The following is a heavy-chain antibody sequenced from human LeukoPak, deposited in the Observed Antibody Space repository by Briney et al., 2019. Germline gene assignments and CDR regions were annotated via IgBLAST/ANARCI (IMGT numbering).Heavy chain of an antibody. CDR1: GGSISSGGYY. D-gene: IGHD4-23*01. CDR2: IYYSGST. J-gene: IGHJ5*02. CDR3: ARVDYGGRNWFDP. Sequence: SETLSLTCTVSGGSISSGGYYWSWIRQHPGKGLEWIGYIYYSGSTYYNPSLKSRVTISVDTSKNQFSLKLSSMTAADTAVYYCARVDYGGRNWFDPWGQGTLVTVSS. V-gene: IGHV4-31*03.